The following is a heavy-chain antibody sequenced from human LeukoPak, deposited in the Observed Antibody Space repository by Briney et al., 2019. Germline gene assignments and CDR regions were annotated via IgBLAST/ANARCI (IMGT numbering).Heavy chain of an antibody. CDR2: ISSSSSTI. J-gene: IGHJ4*02. CDR1: GFTFSSYS. Sequence: GGSLRLSCAASGFTFSSYSMNWVRQAPGKGLEWVSYISSSSSTIYYADSVKGRFTISRENAKNSLYLQMNSLRAGDTGVYYCVGAIWGRNYWGQGTLVTVSS. V-gene: IGHV3-48*01. D-gene: IGHD3-16*01. CDR3: VGAIWGRNY.